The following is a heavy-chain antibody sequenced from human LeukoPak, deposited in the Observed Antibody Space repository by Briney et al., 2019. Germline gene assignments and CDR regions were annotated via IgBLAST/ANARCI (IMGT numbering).Heavy chain of an antibody. CDR2: INAGNGNT. V-gene: IGHV1-3*01. J-gene: IGHJ3*02. D-gene: IGHD6-19*01. Sequence: ASVKVSCKASGYTFTSYAMHWVRQAPGQRLEWMGWINAGNGNTKYSQEFQGRVTITRDTSASTAYMELSSLRSEDTAVYYCASTIGYSSGWSHAAFDIWGQGTMVTVSS. CDR1: GYTFTSYA. CDR3: ASTIGYSSGWSHAAFDI.